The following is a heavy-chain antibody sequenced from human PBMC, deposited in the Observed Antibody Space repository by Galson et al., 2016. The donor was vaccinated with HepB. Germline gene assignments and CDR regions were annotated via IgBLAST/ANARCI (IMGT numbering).Heavy chain of an antibody. V-gene: IGHV1-2*02. CDR3: ARGPGFHCRDGSCYSLDF. CDR1: EDIFTDHF. D-gene: IGHD2-15*01. J-gene: IGHJ4*02. Sequence: SVKVSCKASEDIFTDHFIHWVRQAPGEGLEWLGWIHPKFGQPVSSQNFQGRLTLTRDTSMTTFYLELTGLRIDDTAVYYCARGPGFHCRDGSCYSLDFWGQGTLVSVST. CDR2: IHPKFGQP.